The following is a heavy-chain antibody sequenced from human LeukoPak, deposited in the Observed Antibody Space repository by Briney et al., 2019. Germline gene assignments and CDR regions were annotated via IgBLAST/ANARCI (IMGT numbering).Heavy chain of an antibody. CDR1: GYSFTAYY. V-gene: IGHV1-2*02. CDR3: VRDHLHYFDY. J-gene: IGHJ4*02. CDR2: INIDSGGT. Sequence: GASVKVSCKASGYSFTAYYIHWVRQAPGQGPEWMGWINIDSGGTNYAQKFQGRVTMTRDTSISTAYMEMSSLRSDGTAVYYCVRDHLHYFDYWGQGTLVTVSS.